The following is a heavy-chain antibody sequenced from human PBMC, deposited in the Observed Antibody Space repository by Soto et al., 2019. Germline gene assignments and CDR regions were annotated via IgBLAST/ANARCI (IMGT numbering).Heavy chain of an antibody. J-gene: IGHJ4*02. V-gene: IGHV4-59*01. CDR2: IYYSGST. Sequence: ETLSLTCTVSGGSISSYYWSWIRQPPGKGLEWIGYIYYSGSTNYNPSLKSRVTISVDTSKNQFSLKLSSVTAADTAVYYCARGKVRYYFDYWGQGTLVTVSS. CDR3: ARGKVRYYFDY. CDR1: GGSISSYY.